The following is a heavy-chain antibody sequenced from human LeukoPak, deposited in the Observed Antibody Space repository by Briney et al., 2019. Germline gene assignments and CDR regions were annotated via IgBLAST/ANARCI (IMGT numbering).Heavy chain of an antibody. CDR3: ARVMSARGWSLFNWFDP. D-gene: IGHD2-15*01. CDR2: INHSGST. J-gene: IGHJ5*02. Sequence: PSETLSLTCAVYGGSFSGYYWSWIRQPPGKGLEWIGEINHSGSTNYNPSLKSRVTISVDTSKNQFSLKLSSVTAADTAVYYCARVMSARGWSLFNWFDPWGQGTLVTVSS. V-gene: IGHV4-34*01. CDR1: GGSFSGYY.